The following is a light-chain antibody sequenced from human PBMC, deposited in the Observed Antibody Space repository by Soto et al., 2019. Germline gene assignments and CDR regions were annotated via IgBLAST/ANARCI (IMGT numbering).Light chain of an antibody. J-gene: IGKJ5*01. CDR2: GAS. CDR3: QQYNNWPPVIT. Sequence: EIVMTQSPATLSVSPGERATLSCRASQSVSSNLAWYQQKPGQAPRLLIYGASTRANGIPARFSGSGSGTEFTLTISSLQSEDFAVYYCQQYNNWPPVITFGQGTRLEIK. V-gene: IGKV3-15*01. CDR1: QSVSSN.